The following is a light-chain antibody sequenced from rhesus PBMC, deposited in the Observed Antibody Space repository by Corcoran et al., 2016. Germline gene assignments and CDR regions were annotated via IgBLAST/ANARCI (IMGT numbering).Light chain of an antibody. V-gene: IGKV1S14*01. J-gene: IGKJ4*01. CDR3: QQHNTYPLT. CDR1: QAIGNY. Sequence: DIQMTQSPSSLSASVGNTVTITCRASQAIGNYLAWYQQKPGKAPKPLICYASNLESGVPSRFSGNGSVTDFTLTISSLQPEDCATYYCQQHNTYPLTVGGGTKVELK. CDR2: YAS.